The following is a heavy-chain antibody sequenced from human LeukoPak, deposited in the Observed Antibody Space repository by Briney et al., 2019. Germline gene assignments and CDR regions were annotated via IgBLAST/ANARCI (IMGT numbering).Heavy chain of an antibody. CDR2: ISSASSVT. Sequence: GGSLRLSCVASGFTFSAYSMNWVRQAPGKGLEWVSYISSASSVTYYADSVKGRFTISRDNAKNSLYLQMSSLRDEDTAVYYCARFEDIVVGTPSRYYGMDVWGQGTTVTVSS. CDR3: ARFEDIVVGTPSRYYGMDV. CDR1: GFTFSAYS. V-gene: IGHV3-48*02. D-gene: IGHD2-2*01. J-gene: IGHJ6*02.